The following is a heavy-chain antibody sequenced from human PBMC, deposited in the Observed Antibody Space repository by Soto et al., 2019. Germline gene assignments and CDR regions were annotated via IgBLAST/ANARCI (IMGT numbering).Heavy chain of an antibody. V-gene: IGHV3-21*01. CDR3: AREGVQHGSGPYYYYGMDV. CDR1: GFTFSSYS. J-gene: IGHJ6*02. D-gene: IGHD3-10*01. CDR2: ISSSSSYI. Sequence: EVQLVGSGGGLVKPGGSLRLSCAASGFTFSSYSMNWVRQAPGKGLEWVSSISSSSSYIYYADSVKGRFTISRDNAKNSLYLQMNSLRAEDTAVYYCAREGVQHGSGPYYYYGMDVWGQGTTVTVSS.